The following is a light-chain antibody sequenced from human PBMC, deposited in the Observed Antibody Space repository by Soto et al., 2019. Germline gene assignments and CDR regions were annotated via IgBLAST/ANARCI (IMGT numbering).Light chain of an antibody. J-gene: IGKJ2*01. CDR2: GAS. CDR3: QQYGSSPYT. Sequence: EIVWTQSPGTLSLSPGERATLSCRASQSVSSSYLAWYRQKPGQAPRLLIYGASSRATGIPDRFSGSGSGTDFTLSIRRLEPEDFAVYYCQQYGSSPYTFGQGTKLEIK. CDR1: QSVSSSY. V-gene: IGKV3-20*01.